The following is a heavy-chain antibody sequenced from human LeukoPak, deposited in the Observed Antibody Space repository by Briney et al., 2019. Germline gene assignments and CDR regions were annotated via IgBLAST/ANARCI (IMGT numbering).Heavy chain of an antibody. CDR1: GFTFINAW. V-gene: IGHV3-15*01. J-gene: IGHJ4*02. CDR3: TTNGVGVEGATYDN. D-gene: IGHD1-26*01. CDR2: IKAKAHGGTI. Sequence: PGGSLRLSCAASGFTFINAWMAWVRQAPGKGLEWVGRIKAKAHGGTIEYAAPVKGRFTVSRDDSKNTLYLQMNSLKTEDTAVYYCTTNGVGVEGATYDNWGQGTLVSVSS.